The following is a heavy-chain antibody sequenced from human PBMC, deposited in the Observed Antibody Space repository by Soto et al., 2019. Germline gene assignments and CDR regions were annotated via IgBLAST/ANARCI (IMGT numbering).Heavy chain of an antibody. CDR2: IYRTGST. D-gene: IGHD1-7*01. V-gene: IGHV4-4*02. Sequence: LSLTCAVSGGSFTSNNWWTWVRQPPGQGLEWIGEIYRTGSTNYSPSLKSRVTISLDKSENQFSLKVTSLTAADTAVYYCASRDPGTSVDYWGQGTLVTVSS. CDR3: ASRDPGTSVDY. CDR1: GGSFTSNNW. J-gene: IGHJ4*02.